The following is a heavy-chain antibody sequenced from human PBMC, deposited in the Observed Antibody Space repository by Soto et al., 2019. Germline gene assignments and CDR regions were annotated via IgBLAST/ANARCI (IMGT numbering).Heavy chain of an antibody. Sequence: LRLSCAASGFTFSSYAMGWVRQGPGKGLEWVAVVSIGGSTHYADSVRSRFTISRDNSKNTLSLQMNSLTAEDTAVYFCAKRRGAGGHFDYWGQGALVTVSS. J-gene: IGHJ4*02. CDR1: GFTFSSYA. CDR3: AKRRGAGGHFDY. CDR2: VSIGGST. V-gene: IGHV3-23*01. D-gene: IGHD2-15*01.